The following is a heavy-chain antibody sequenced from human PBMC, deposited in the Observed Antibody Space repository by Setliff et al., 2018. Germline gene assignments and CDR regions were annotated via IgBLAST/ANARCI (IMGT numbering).Heavy chain of an antibody. J-gene: IGHJ1*01. D-gene: IGHD6-13*01. CDR1: GGSLRGNAIF. V-gene: IGHV4-39*07. CDR3: ALSSSWFKDFQH. Sequence: SETLSLTCTVSGGSLRGNAIFWGWIRQPPGKGLEWIGSTYYNGDAYYNPSLKSRVTMSVDTSKNQFSLKVSSVTAADTAIYYCALSSSWFKDFQHGGQGTLVTVSS. CDR2: TYYNGDA.